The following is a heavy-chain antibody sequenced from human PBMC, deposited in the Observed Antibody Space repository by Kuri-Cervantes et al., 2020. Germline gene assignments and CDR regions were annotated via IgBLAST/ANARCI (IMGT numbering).Heavy chain of an antibody. D-gene: IGHD5-18*01. J-gene: IGHJ3*02. CDR3: AREADTAMAHDAFDI. V-gene: IGHV3-33*01. CDR2: IWYDGSNK. Sequence: GGSLRLSCAASGFTFSSYGMHWVRQAPGKGLEWVAVIWYDGSNKYYADSVKGRFTISRDNSKNTLYLQMNSLRAEDTAVYYCAREADTAMAHDAFDIWGQGTMVTVSS. CDR1: GFTFSSYG.